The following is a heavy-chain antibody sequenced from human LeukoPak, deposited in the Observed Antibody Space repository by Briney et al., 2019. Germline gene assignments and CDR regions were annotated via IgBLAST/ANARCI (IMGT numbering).Heavy chain of an antibody. CDR3: ARSPSLLRTLDY. CDR1: RDSVSSNSAA. V-gene: IGHV6-1*01. J-gene: IGHJ4*02. CDR2: TYYRSKWYN. D-gene: IGHD2/OR15-2a*01. Sequence: SRTLSLTCALSRDSVSSNSAAWNWLRQSPSRGLEWLGRTYYRSKWYNDYAVSVKSRITINPDTSKNQFSLQLNSVTPEDTAVYYCARSPSLLRTLDYWGQGTLVTVSS.